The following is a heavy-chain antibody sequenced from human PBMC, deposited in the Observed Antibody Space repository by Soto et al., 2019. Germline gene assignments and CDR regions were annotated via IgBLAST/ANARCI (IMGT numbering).Heavy chain of an antibody. CDR2: XWYDGXYT. J-gene: IGHJ4*01. CDR1: RFTFSGYG. V-gene: IGHV3-33*01. CDR3: ARGLRKEDLDY. D-gene: IGHD2-21*02. Sequence: SXXSLRLSCVASRFTFSGYGMHWVRQASGKVLEWVAVXWYDGXYTYYEESVKGXFTISRDXXXNTLFLKMTSLRDEDKAVYHCARGLRKEDLDYWGQGTLVTVYS.